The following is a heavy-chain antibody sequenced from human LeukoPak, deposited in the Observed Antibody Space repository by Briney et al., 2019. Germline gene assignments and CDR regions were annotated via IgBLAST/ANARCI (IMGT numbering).Heavy chain of an antibody. CDR2: INHSGST. V-gene: IGHV4-34*01. Sequence: SETLSLTCAVYGGSFSGYYWSWIRQPPGKGLEWIGEINHSGSTNYNPSLKSRVTISVDTSKNQFSLKLSSVTAADTAVYYCASFSPTVDNAFDIWGQGAMVTVSS. CDR3: ASFSPTVDNAFDI. D-gene: IGHD4-17*01. J-gene: IGHJ3*02. CDR1: GGSFSGYY.